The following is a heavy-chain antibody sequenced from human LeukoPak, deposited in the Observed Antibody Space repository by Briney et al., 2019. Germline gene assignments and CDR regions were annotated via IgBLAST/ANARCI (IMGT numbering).Heavy chain of an antibody. CDR3: AGRYCSSTSCLNWFDP. CDR1: GGSISSYY. V-gene: IGHV4-59*12. Sequence: SETLSLTCTVSGGSISSYYWSWIRQPPGKGLEWIGYIYYSGSTNYNPSLKSRVTISVDTSKNQFSLKLSSVTAADTAVYYCAGRYCSSTSCLNWFDPWGQGTLVTVSS. J-gene: IGHJ5*02. D-gene: IGHD2-2*01. CDR2: IYYSGST.